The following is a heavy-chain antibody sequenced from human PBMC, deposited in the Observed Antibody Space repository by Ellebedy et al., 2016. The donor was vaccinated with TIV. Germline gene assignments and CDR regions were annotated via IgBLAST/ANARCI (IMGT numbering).Heavy chain of an antibody. J-gene: IGHJ4*02. CDR3: ARVTVTTVDY. V-gene: IGHV1-18*01. Sequence: ASVKVSCKASGHTFTSYGISWVRQAPGQGLEWMGWISGYNGNTNYAQKLQDRVTMTTDTSTRTADMELRTLRSNDTAVYYCARVTVTTVDYWGQGTLVTVSS. CDR2: ISGYNGNT. CDR1: GHTFTSYG. D-gene: IGHD4-17*01.